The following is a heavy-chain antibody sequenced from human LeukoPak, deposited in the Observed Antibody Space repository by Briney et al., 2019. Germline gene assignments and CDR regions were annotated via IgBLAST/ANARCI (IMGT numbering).Heavy chain of an antibody. CDR2: ITTSGDNS. CDR3: AAAGSGAFDI. J-gene: IGHJ3*02. V-gene: IGHV3-23*01. D-gene: IGHD1-1*01. CDR1: GFXFSDYA. Sequence: GGSLRLSCAASGFXFSDYAISWVRQAPGKGREWVANITTSGDNSFYADTVMGRLTISRDNSKNTVCLQMNSLRAEDTAVYYCAAAGSGAFDIWGQGTMVTVSS.